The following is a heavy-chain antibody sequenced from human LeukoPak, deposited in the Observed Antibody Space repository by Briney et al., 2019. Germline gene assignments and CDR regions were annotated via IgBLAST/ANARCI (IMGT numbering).Heavy chain of an antibody. CDR3: ARGPGAYYDYVWGSYRTEPFDY. V-gene: IGHV3-11*01. D-gene: IGHD3-16*02. Sequence: GGSLRLSCAASGFTFSDYYMSWIRQAPGKGLEWVSYISSSGSTIYYADSVKGRFTISRDSAKNSLYLQMNSLRAEDTAVYYCARGPGAYYDYVWGSYRTEPFDYWGQGTLVTVSS. CDR2: ISSSGSTI. J-gene: IGHJ4*02. CDR1: GFTFSDYY.